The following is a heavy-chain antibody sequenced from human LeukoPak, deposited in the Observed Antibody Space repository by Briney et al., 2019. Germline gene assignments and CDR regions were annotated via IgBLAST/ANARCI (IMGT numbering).Heavy chain of an antibody. Sequence: PSETLSLTCTVSGGSISNFYWSWIRQPAGKGLEWIGRIYTSGSTNYNPSLKSRITMSVDTSKNQFSLKLSSVTAADTAVYYCVRGRYSSGWYRDKNWFDPWGQGTPVTVSS. D-gene: IGHD6-19*01. CDR2: IYTSGST. J-gene: IGHJ5*02. CDR3: VRGRYSSGWYRDKNWFDP. V-gene: IGHV4-4*07. CDR1: GGSISNFY.